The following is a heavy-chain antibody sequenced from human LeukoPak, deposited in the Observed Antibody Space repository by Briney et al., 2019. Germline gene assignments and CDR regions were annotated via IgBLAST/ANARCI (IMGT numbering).Heavy chain of an antibody. Sequence: ASVKVSCKASGYTFTSYYMHWVRQAPGQGLEWMGIISPSGGSTSCAQKFQGRVTMTRDTSTSTVYMELSSLRSEDTAVYYCARDVTIFGVVISFDPWGQGTLATVSS. V-gene: IGHV1-46*01. CDR2: ISPSGGST. CDR3: ARDVTIFGVVISFDP. J-gene: IGHJ5*02. D-gene: IGHD3-3*01. CDR1: GYTFTSYY.